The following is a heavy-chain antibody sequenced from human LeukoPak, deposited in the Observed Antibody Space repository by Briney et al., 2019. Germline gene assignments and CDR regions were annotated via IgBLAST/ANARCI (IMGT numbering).Heavy chain of an antibody. D-gene: IGHD4-23*01. CDR3: ARDSTTVVTPLDH. V-gene: IGHV1-18*04. CDR1: GYTFTGHF. J-gene: IGHJ4*02. CDR2: ISAFNGDT. Sequence: GASVKVSCKTSGYTFTGHFMHWVRQAPGQGLEWMGWISAFNGDTSYVQKLQGRVTMTTDTSTSTAYMELRSLRSDDTAAYYCARDSTTVVTPLDHWGQGTLVTVSS.